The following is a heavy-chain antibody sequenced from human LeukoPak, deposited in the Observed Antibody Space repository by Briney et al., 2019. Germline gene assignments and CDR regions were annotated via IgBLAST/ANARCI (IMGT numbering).Heavy chain of an antibody. Sequence: PSETLSLTCGVYGGSFSGYHWNWIRQPPGEGLEWIGEINHSGSTNYNPSLKSRVTISVDTSKKQFSLRLSSVTAADTAVYFCARGVWIAVADPHLDYWGQGTLVTVSS. J-gene: IGHJ4*02. V-gene: IGHV4-34*01. CDR3: ARGVWIAVADPHLDY. CDR2: INHSGST. CDR1: GGSFSGYH. D-gene: IGHD6-19*01.